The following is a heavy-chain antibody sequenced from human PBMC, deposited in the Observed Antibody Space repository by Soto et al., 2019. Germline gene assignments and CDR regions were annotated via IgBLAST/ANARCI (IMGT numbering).Heavy chain of an antibody. V-gene: IGHV1-58*01. CDR1: GFTFTSSA. Sequence: ASVKVSCKASGFTFTSSAVQWVRQARGQRLEWIGWIVVGSGNTNYAQKFQERVTITRDMSTSTAYMELSSLRSEDTAVYYCAAAGIAVAGIGPRAEYFQHWGQGTLVTVS. D-gene: IGHD6-19*01. J-gene: IGHJ1*01. CDR2: IVVGSGNT. CDR3: AAAGIAVAGIGPRAEYFQH.